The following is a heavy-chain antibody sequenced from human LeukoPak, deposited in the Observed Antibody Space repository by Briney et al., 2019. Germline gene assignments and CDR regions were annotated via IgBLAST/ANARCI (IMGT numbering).Heavy chain of an antibody. CDR2: IYTSGST. V-gene: IGHV4-39*07. CDR3: ARFSSIAAAFDY. CDR1: GGSISSSSYY. Sequence: SETLSLTCTVSGGSISSSSYYWGWIRQPPGKGLEWIGRIYTSGSTNYNPSLKSRVTMSVDTSKNQFSLKLSSVTAADTAVYYCARFSSIAAAFDYWGQGTLVTVSS. D-gene: IGHD6-13*01. J-gene: IGHJ4*02.